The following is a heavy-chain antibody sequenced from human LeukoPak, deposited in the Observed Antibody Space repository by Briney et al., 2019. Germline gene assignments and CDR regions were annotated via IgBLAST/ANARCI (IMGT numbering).Heavy chain of an antibody. J-gene: IGHJ4*02. CDR1: GFTFSDLY. CDR2: ISSSGSDT. V-gene: IGHV3-11*05. D-gene: IGHD3-22*01. CDR3: ARDFIHRSGEANY. Sequence: GGSLRLSCAASGFTFSDLYMSWIREAPGKGPEWISYISSSGSDTKSADSVKGRFTISRDNVKKSLYLQMNSLRAEDTAVYYCARDFIHRSGEANYWGQGTLVTVSS.